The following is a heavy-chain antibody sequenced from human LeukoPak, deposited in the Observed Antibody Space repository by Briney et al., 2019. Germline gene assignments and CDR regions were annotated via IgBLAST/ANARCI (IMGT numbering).Heavy chain of an antibody. V-gene: IGHV3-21*01. CDR1: GFTLSGYS. CDR2: ISSSSTYI. CDR3: ANRPTGKENAFEA. J-gene: IGHJ3*01. D-gene: IGHD1-1*01. Sequence: GGSLRLSCAASGFTLSGYSMSWVRQAPGKGLEWVSSISSSSTYIYYADSVKGRFTISRDNAKNSLYLQMSSLRADDTAVYFCANRPTGKENAFEAWGQGTMATVSS.